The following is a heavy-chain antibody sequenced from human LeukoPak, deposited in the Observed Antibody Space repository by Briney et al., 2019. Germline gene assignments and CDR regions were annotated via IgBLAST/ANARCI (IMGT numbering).Heavy chain of an antibody. CDR1: GFTFSSYS. CDR2: INSSSSYI. Sequence: GGSLRLSCAASGFTFSSYSMNWVRQAPGKGLEWVSSINSSSSYIYYADSVKGRFTISRDTAKNSLYLQMNSLRAEDTAVYYCARPRYYDFWSGYDSGDWFDPWGQGTLVTVSS. V-gene: IGHV3-21*01. CDR3: ARPRYYDFWSGYDSGDWFDP. D-gene: IGHD3-3*01. J-gene: IGHJ5*02.